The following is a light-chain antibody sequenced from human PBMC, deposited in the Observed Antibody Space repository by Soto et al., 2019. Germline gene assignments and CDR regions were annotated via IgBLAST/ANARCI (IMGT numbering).Light chain of an antibody. CDR2: GAS. V-gene: IGKV3-20*01. Sequence: EIVLTQSQATLSLSPGERATLSCRVSQSIGYYLAWYQQKPSQAPRLLIYGASSRATGIPDRFSGTGSETDFTLTISRLEPEDFAVYYCQQYGSSGTFGQGTKVDIK. J-gene: IGKJ1*01. CDR1: QSIGYY. CDR3: QQYGSSGT.